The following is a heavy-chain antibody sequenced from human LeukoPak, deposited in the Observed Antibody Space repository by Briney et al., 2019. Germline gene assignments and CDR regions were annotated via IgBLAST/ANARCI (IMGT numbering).Heavy chain of an antibody. CDR3: ARDQGGGSAFDI. D-gene: IGHD1-26*01. CDR1: GYTFTSYD. Sequence: GASVKVSCKASGYTFTSYDINWVRQATGQGLERMGWINPNSGGTNYAQKFQGRVTMTRDTSISTAYMELSRLRSDDTAVYYCARDQGGGSAFDIWGQGTMVTVSS. J-gene: IGHJ3*02. V-gene: IGHV1-2*02. CDR2: INPNSGGT.